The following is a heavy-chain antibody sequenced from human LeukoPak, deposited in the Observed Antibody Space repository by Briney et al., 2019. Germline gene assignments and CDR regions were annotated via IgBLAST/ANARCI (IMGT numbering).Heavy chain of an antibody. D-gene: IGHD6-13*01. CDR1: GGSISSGGYY. CDR3: ARGGGGQQLVPTLDFDY. CDR2: LYYSGST. J-gene: IGHJ4*02. Sequence: KPSETLSLTCTVSGGSISSGGYYWSWIRQHPGKGLEWIWYLYYSGSTYYNPSLKSRVTISVDTSKNQFSLKLSSVTAADTAVYYCARGGGGQQLVPTLDFDYWGQGTLVTVSS. V-gene: IGHV4-31*03.